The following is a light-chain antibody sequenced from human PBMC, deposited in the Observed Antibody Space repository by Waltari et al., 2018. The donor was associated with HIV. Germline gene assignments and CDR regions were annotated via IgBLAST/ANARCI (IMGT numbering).Light chain of an antibody. Sequence: QSALTQPPSASGSPGQSVTISCTGTSTDVPTYNYVSWYRQHPGEAPKILIYEVNKRPAGGPDLLSGSKSGNTASLTVSVLQADDEADYYGTAYESKNNLVFGGGTKLTVL. CDR1: STDVPTYNY. J-gene: IGLJ2*01. CDR2: EVN. CDR3: TAYESKNNLV. V-gene: IGLV2-8*01.